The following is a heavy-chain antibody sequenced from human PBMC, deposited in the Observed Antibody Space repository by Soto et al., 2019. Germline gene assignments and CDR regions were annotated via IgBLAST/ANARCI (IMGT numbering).Heavy chain of an antibody. D-gene: IGHD3-9*01. CDR1: GGSISSGGYS. CDR3: ARQPTYYDILTGTQNYFDY. CDR2: IYHSGST. Sequence: LGQQLSNREMGKTSETLSLTCAVSGGSISSGGYSWSWIRQPPGKGLEWIGYIYHSGSTYYNPSLKSRVTISVDRSKNQFSLKLSSVTAADTAVYYCARQPTYYDILTGTQNYFDYWGQGTLVTVSS. V-gene: IGHV4-30-2*01. J-gene: IGHJ4*02.